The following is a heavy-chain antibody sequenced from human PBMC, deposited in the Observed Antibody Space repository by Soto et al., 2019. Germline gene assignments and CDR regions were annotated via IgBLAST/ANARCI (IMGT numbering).Heavy chain of an antibody. CDR1: GFTFSTYD. CDR2: ILGSGGST. Sequence: EVQLLESGGGLVQPGGSLRLSCAASGFTFSTYDMSWVRQAPGKGLEWVSVILGSGGSTYYADSVQGRFTISRDNSKNTLYLQMNSLRAGDPAVYFCTKGAWLDYWGQGTLVTVSS. CDR3: TKGAWLDY. J-gene: IGHJ4*02. V-gene: IGHV3-23*01. D-gene: IGHD5-12*01.